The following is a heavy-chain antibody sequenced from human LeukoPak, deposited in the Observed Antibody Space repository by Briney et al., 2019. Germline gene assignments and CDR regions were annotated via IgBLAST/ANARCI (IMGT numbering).Heavy chain of an antibody. Sequence: SETLSLTCAVYGGSFSGYYWSWIRQPPGKGLEWIGEINHSGSTNYNPSPKSRVTISVDTSKNQFSLRLTSVTAADMAVYYCAKVPARRVVTTPTYFDYWGQGTLVTVSS. V-gene: IGHV4-34*01. CDR1: GGSFSGYY. CDR3: AKVPARRVVTTPTYFDY. CDR2: INHSGST. J-gene: IGHJ4*02. D-gene: IGHD2-21*02.